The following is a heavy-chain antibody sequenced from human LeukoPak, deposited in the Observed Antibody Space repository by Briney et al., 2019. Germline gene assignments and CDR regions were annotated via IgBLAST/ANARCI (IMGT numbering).Heavy chain of an antibody. CDR1: GYTFTSYD. CDR2: MNPNSGNT. CDR3: ARPSLVYNWNDVPWFDP. J-gene: IGHJ5*02. D-gene: IGHD1-20*01. Sequence: ASVKVSCKASGYTFTSYDINWVRQATGQGLEWMGWMNPNSGNTGYAQKLQGRVTMTTDTSTSTAYMELRSLRSDDTAVYYCARPSLVYNWNDVPWFDPWGQGTLVTVSS. V-gene: IGHV1-8*01.